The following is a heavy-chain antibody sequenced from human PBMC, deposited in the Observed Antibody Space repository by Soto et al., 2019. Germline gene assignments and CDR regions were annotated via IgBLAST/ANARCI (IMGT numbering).Heavy chain of an antibody. CDR1: GGTFTTSA. J-gene: IGHJ4*02. D-gene: IGHD6-13*01. Sequence: QVQLVQSGAEVKKPGSSVKVSCKASGGTFTTSAITWVRQAPGQGLEWMGGINPIFGTAKYAQNFQGRVTITADESTSTAYMELGSLRSEDTAVYYCARDWGETAGRDDYWGQGTLVTVSS. CDR2: INPIFGTA. V-gene: IGHV1-69*01. CDR3: ARDWGETAGRDDY.